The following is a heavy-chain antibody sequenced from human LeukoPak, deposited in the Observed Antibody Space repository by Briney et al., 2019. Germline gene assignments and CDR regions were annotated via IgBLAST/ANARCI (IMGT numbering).Heavy chain of an antibody. V-gene: IGHV1-69*04. D-gene: IGHD5-18*01. Sequence: SVKVSYKASGGTFSSYAISWVRQAPGQGLEWMGRIIPILGIANYAQKFQGRVTITADKSTSTAYMELSSLRSEDTAVYYCARDPDTAMVDYWGQGTLVTVSS. CDR2: IIPILGIA. J-gene: IGHJ4*02. CDR1: GGTFSSYA. CDR3: ARDPDTAMVDY.